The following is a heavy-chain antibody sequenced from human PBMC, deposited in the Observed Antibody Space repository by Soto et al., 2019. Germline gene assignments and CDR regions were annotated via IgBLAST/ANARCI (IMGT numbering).Heavy chain of an antibody. CDR3: ARTITDWVYFDY. Sequence: SETLSLTCTVSGGSISSYYWSWIRQPPGKGLEWTGYIYYSGSTNYNPSLKSRVTISVDTSKNQFSLKLSSVTAADTAVYYCARTITDWVYFDYWGQGTLVTVSS. CDR1: GGSISSYY. CDR2: IYYSGST. D-gene: IGHD2-21*01. J-gene: IGHJ4*02. V-gene: IGHV4-59*01.